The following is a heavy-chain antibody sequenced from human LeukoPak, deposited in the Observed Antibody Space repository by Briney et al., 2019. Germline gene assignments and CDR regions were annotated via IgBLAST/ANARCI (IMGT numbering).Heavy chain of an antibody. CDR2: ISYDGTTI. D-gene: IGHD3-22*01. Sequence: PGGSLRLSCAASGFTFSTYALPWVRHAPGKGLEWVAIISYDGTTIYYSNSVRGRFTISRDNSKNTLFLQMNSLRAEDTAVYYCARDAETYYFDGSARRGLDYWGQGTLVTVSS. CDR3: ARDAETYYFDGSARRGLDY. V-gene: IGHV3-30*01. CDR1: GFTFSTYA. J-gene: IGHJ4*02.